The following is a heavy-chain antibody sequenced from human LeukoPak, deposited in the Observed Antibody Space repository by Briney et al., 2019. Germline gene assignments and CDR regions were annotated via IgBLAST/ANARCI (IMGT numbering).Heavy chain of an antibody. CDR3: ARLSRYDSSGYYEEPNWFDP. Sequence: SETLSLTCTVSGGSISSSSYYWGWIRQPPGKGLEWIGRIYYSGSTYYNPSLKSRVTISVDTSKNQFYLKLSSVTAADTAVYYCARLSRYDSSGYYEEPNWFDPWGQGTLVTVSS. D-gene: IGHD3-22*01. CDR1: GGSISSSSYY. V-gene: IGHV4-39*01. J-gene: IGHJ5*02. CDR2: IYYSGST.